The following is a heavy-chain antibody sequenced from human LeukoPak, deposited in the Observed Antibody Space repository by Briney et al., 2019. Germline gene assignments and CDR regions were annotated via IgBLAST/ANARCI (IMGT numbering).Heavy chain of an antibody. Sequence: TGGSLRLSCAASGFTFSSYAVSWVRQAPGKGLEWVSAISGSGGSTYYADSVKGRFTISRDNSKNTLYLQMNSLRAEDTAVYYCAKVRQHSSSWSIDYWGQGTLVTVSS. CDR3: AKVRQHSSSWSIDY. CDR1: GFTFSSYA. J-gene: IGHJ4*02. D-gene: IGHD6-13*01. V-gene: IGHV3-23*01. CDR2: ISGSGGST.